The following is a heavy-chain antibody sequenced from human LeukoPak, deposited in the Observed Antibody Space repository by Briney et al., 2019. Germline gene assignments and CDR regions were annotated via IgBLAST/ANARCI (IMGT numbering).Heavy chain of an antibody. Sequence: GGSLRLSCAASGFTLSDYYMSWIRQAPGNGLGWVSYSSSSGSTIYYADSVKGRFAISKDNAKNSLYLQMNSLRAEDTAVYYCARRRDFIDYWGQGTLVTVSS. CDR3: ARRRDFIDY. CDR2: SSSSGSTI. CDR1: GFTLSDYY. J-gene: IGHJ4*02. V-gene: IGHV3-11*01. D-gene: IGHD3/OR15-3a*01.